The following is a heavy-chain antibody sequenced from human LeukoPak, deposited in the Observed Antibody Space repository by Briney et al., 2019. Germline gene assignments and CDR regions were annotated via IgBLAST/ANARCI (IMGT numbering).Heavy chain of an antibody. D-gene: IGHD3-10*01. CDR3: ARDQLLRFGTLTYTFDN. Sequence: GGSLRLSCGASGFSFNSYSMHWVRETPGKGLEWVAAISHDGDKNYYADSVKGRFTISKDSSTKTLYLQMDSLRAEDTAVYYCARDQLLRFGTLTYTFDNWGQGTLVTVSS. V-gene: IGHV3-30*04. CDR1: GFSFNSYS. CDR2: ISHDGDKN. J-gene: IGHJ4*02.